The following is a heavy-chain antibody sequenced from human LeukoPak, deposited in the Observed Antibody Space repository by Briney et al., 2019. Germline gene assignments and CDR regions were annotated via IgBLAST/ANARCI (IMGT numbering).Heavy chain of an antibody. CDR2: INSDGSRT. V-gene: IGHV3-74*01. Sequence: GGSLRLSCVASGFTFSRYWMHWVRQTPGKGLVWVSRINSDGSRTSYADSVKGRFTISRDNAKNTLYPQMNSLRAEDTAVYYCAKDLVGIVVVIQGAFDIWGQGTMVTVSS. CDR3: AKDLVGIVVVIQGAFDI. J-gene: IGHJ3*02. CDR1: GFTFSRYW. D-gene: IGHD3-22*01.